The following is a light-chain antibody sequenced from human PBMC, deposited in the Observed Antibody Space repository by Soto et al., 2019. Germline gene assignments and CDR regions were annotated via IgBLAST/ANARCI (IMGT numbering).Light chain of an antibody. CDR2: AAS. J-gene: IGKJ3*01. CDR3: QQLNSYVFS. CDR1: QDVSRC. V-gene: IGKV1-9*01. Sequence: DIQLTQSPSFLSAAVGDRVTITCRASQDVSRCLAWYQQKPGKAPNLLIYAASTLRSGVPSRFSGSGSETEVTLTISSLQPEDFATYYCQQLNSYVFSFGPGTKVDIK.